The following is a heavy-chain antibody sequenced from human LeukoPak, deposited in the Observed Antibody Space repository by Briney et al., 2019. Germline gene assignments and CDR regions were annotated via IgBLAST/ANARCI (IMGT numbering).Heavy chain of an antibody. CDR3: ARHQYSYGSSLDY. V-gene: IGHV5-10-1*01. Sequence: GESLKISCKGSGYSFTNYWISWVRQMPGKGLEWMGRIDPSDSYTNYSPSFEGHVTISADNSITTPPLQWSRLKASATAIYYCARHQYSYGSSLDYWGQGTLVTVSS. D-gene: IGHD3-10*01. CDR2: IDPSDSYT. J-gene: IGHJ4*02. CDR1: GYSFTNYW.